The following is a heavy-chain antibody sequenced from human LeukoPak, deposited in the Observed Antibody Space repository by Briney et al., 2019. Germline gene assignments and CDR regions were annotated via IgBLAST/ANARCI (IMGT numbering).Heavy chain of an antibody. J-gene: IGHJ4*02. V-gene: IGHV3-7*01. Sequence: ETGGSLRLSCAASGFTFSSYWMSWVRQAPGKGLEWVANIKQDGSEKYYVDSVKGRFTISRDNAKNSLYLQMNSLRAEDTAVYYCARELEVEMATKRFTDYWGQGTLVTVSS. CDR1: GFTFSSYW. CDR3: ARELEVEMATKRFTDY. D-gene: IGHD5-24*01. CDR2: IKQDGSEK.